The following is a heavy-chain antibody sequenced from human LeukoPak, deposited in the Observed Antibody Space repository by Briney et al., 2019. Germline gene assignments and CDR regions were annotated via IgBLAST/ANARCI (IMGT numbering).Heavy chain of an antibody. CDR1: GFTFSDYA. V-gene: IGHV3-64*01. J-gene: IGHJ4*02. Sequence: GGSLRLSCAASGFTFSDYAMHWVRQAPGKGLEFVSVIGPIGVYTYYANSVKGRFTISRDNSKSTVSLQMGSLRDEDMTVYYCARSPPGRTNWNYYDYWGRGTLVTVSS. D-gene: IGHD1-1*01. CDR3: ARSPPGRTNWNYYDY. CDR2: IGPIGVYT.